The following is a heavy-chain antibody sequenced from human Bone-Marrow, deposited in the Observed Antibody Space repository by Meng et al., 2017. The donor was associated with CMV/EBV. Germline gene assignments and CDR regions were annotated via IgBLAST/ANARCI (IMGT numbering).Heavy chain of an antibody. V-gene: IGHV3-33*01. CDR2: IWYDGSNK. D-gene: IGHD4-23*01. CDR1: GFTFSSYG. J-gene: IGHJ4*02. Sequence: GGSLRLSCAASGFTFSSYGMHWVRQAPGKGLEWVAVIWYDGSNKYYADSVKGRFTISRDNSKNTLYLQMNSLRAEDTAVYYCARDPESGGNSGYWGQGTLVTGSS. CDR3: ARDPESGGNSGY.